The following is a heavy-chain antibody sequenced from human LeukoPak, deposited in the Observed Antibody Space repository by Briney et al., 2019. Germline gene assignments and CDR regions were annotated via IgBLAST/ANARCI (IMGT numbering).Heavy chain of an antibody. D-gene: IGHD3-22*01. CDR3: ARDQVYYDSSGYADY. J-gene: IGHJ4*02. Sequence: GRSLRLSCAASGFTFSDYYMSWIRQAPGKGLEWVSYISSSGSTIYYADSVKGRFTISRDNAKNSLYLQMNSLRAEDTAVYYCARDQVYYDSSGYADYWGQGTLVTVSS. V-gene: IGHV3-11*04. CDR1: GFTFSDYY. CDR2: ISSSGSTI.